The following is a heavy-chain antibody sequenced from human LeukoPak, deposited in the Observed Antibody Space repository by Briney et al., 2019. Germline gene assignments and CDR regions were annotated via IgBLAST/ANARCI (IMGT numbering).Heavy chain of an antibody. J-gene: IGHJ3*02. Sequence: SETLSLTCTVSGGSISSGGYYWSWIRQHPGKGLEWIGYIYYSGSTYYNPSLKSRVTISVDTSKNQFSLKLSSVTAADTAVYYCAREAGLGPDAFDIWGQGTMVTVSS. CDR1: GGSISSGGYY. CDR3: AREAGLGPDAFDI. V-gene: IGHV4-31*03. CDR2: IYYSGST. D-gene: IGHD6-6*01.